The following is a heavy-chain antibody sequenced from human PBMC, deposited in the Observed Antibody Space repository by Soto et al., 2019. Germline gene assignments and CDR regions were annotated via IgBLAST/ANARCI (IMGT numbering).Heavy chain of an antibody. CDR1: GGSISSYY. V-gene: IGHV4-59*08. D-gene: IGHD3-10*01. Sequence: PSETLSLTCTVSGGSISSYYWSWIRQPLGKGLEWIGYIYYSGSTNYNPSLKSRVTISVDTSKNQFSLKLNSMTAADTAVYYCARHNYGSGSTYFDYWGQGTLVTVS. J-gene: IGHJ4*02. CDR3: ARHNYGSGSTYFDY. CDR2: IYYSGST.